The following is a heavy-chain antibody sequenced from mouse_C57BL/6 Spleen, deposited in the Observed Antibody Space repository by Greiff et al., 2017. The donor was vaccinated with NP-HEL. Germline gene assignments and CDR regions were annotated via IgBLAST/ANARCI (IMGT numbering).Heavy chain of an antibody. CDR1: GYTFTDYN. V-gene: IGHV1-18*01. CDR2: INPNNGGT. Sequence: EVQLQQSGPELVKPGASVKIPCKASGYTFTDYNMDWVKQSHGKSLEWIGDINPNNGGTIYNQKFKGKATLTVDKSSSTAYMERRSLTSEDTAVYYCARGSTVVGRFAYWGQGTLVTVSA. D-gene: IGHD1-1*01. CDR3: ARGSTVVGRFAY. J-gene: IGHJ3*01.